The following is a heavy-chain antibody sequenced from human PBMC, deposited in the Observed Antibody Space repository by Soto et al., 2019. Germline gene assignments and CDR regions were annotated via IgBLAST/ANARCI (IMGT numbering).Heavy chain of an antibody. CDR2: ISGSGGIT. Sequence: EVQLLESGGGLVQPGGSLRLSCAASGFTFSSYAMSWVRQAPGKGLEWVSAISGSGGITYYADSVKGRFTITRENSKNLLYLQINSLRAEDTAVYYCAKDTSRSRYYGMDVWGHGTTVTVSS. CDR1: GFTFSSYA. CDR3: AKDTSRSRYYGMDV. J-gene: IGHJ6*02. V-gene: IGHV3-23*01.